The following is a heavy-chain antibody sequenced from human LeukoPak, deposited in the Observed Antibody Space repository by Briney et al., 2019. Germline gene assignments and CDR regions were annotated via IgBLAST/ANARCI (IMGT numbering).Heavy chain of an antibody. V-gene: IGHV1-2*02. CDR2: INPNSGGT. CDR3: ARDPIAARTNWFDP. J-gene: IGHJ5*02. D-gene: IGHD6-6*01. CDR1: GYTFTTYN. Sequence: ASVKVSCKASGYTFTTYNINWVRQAPGQGLEWMGWINPNSGGTNYAQKFQGRVTMTRDTSISTAYMELSRLRSDDTAVYYCARDPIAARTNWFDPWGQGTLVTVSS.